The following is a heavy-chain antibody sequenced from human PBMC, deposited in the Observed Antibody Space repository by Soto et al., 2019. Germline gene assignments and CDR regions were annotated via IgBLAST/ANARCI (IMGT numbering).Heavy chain of an antibody. D-gene: IGHD3-10*01. CDR1: GGSLTSYY. Sequence: PSETLSLTCTVSGGSLTSYYWSWIRQPPGKGLEWIGFVYYTGIARYNPSLKSRVTISVDTSKNLFSLKLSSVTAADTAVYYCARGVTMVRGVIHTPYFDYWGQGTLVTVSS. CDR2: VYYTGIA. V-gene: IGHV4-59*12. J-gene: IGHJ4*02. CDR3: ARGVTMVRGVIHTPYFDY.